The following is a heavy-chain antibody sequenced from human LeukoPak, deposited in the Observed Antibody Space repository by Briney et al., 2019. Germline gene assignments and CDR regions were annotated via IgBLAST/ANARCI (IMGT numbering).Heavy chain of an antibody. CDR3: ARLTIFGVVNVF. V-gene: IGHV3-21*01. CDR1: GFTFSSYS. CDR2: ISSSSSYI. Sequence: GGSLRLSRAASGFTFSSYSMNWVRQAPGKGLEWVSSISSSSSYIYYADSVKGRFTISRDNAKNSLYLQMNSLRAEDTAVYYCARLTIFGVVNVFWGQGTLVTVSS. D-gene: IGHD3-3*01. J-gene: IGHJ4*02.